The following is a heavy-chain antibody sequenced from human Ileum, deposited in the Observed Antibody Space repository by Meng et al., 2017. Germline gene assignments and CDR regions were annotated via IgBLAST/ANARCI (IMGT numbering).Heavy chain of an antibody. V-gene: IGHV3-23*04. CDR2: ISGSSSRT. J-gene: IGHJ4*02. D-gene: IGHD1-26*01. CDR3: AKDLGATNPMGY. Sequence: EVGLVESGGGLVQPGGSLSLSCAASGFTFNDYAMTWVRQAPGKGLEWVSGISGSSSRTYYADSVKGRFTISRDNSKNTLYLQMNSLRAEDTAVYYCAKDLGATNPMGYWGQGTLVTVSS. CDR1: GFTFNDYA.